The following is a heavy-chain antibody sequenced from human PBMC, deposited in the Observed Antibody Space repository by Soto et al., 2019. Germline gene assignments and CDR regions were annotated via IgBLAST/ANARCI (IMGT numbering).Heavy chain of an antibody. Sequence: PSETLSLTCTVSGASISSSGYYWAWMRQPPGKGPEWIGSSHYTGSTTYNPSLETRITISVDTSKNQFSLRLTSLTAADTAVYYCAAGHRDGLYTAMITWGQGTLVTVSS. J-gene: IGHJ4*02. CDR3: AAGHRDGLYTAMIT. CDR1: GASISSSGYY. D-gene: IGHD5-18*01. V-gene: IGHV4-39*01. CDR2: SHYTGST.